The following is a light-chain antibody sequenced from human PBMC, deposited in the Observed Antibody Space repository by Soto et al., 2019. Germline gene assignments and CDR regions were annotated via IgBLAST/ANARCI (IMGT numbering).Light chain of an antibody. CDR3: QQYNSWPWT. Sequence: EMVMTQSPATLSVSPGERATLSCRASRSVATNLAWYQQTPGQAPRLLIYGASTRATALPPRFSASGSVTEFTLTISSLQSEDSAVYYCQQYNSWPWTFGQGTKVEMK. J-gene: IGKJ1*01. V-gene: IGKV3-15*01. CDR1: RSVATN. CDR2: GAS.